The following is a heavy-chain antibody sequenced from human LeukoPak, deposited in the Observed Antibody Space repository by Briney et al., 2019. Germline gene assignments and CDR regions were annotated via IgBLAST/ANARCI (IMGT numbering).Heavy chain of an antibody. V-gene: IGHV4-39*07. Sequence: SETLSLTCTVSGGSISSSPYYWGWIRQPPGKGLEWIGSIYYSGTTHYNPSLESRVTISVDTSKNQFSLKLSSVTAADTAVYYCASFRIAAAGIDYWGQGTLVTVSS. CDR2: IYYSGTT. J-gene: IGHJ4*02. D-gene: IGHD6-13*01. CDR1: GGSISSSPYY. CDR3: ASFRIAAAGIDY.